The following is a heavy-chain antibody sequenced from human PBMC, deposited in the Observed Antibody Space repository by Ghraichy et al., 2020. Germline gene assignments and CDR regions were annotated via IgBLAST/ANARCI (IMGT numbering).Heavy chain of an antibody. V-gene: IGHV3-74*01. Sequence: GGSLRLSCAASGFTFSSYWMHWVRQAPGKGLVWVSRINSDGSSTSYADSVKGRFTISRDNAKNTLYLQMNSLRAEDTAVYYCARARDVFSYCGGDCYRFDYWGQGTLVTVSS. CDR1: GFTFSSYW. D-gene: IGHD2-21*02. CDR2: INSDGSST. J-gene: IGHJ4*02. CDR3: ARARDVFSYCGGDCYRFDY.